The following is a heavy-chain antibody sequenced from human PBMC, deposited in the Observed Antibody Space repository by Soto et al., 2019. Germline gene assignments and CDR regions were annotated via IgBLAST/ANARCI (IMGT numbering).Heavy chain of an antibody. V-gene: IGHV1-18*01. Sequence: QVQLVQSGAEVKRPGASVKVSCKASGYTFTSYGISWVRKAPGQGLEWMGWISTYSGSTDYTQNLQGRVTMTTDTSTTTAYMELRSLRSDDTAVYYCTRDRLTLTTSLIFDYWGQGTLVTVSS. CDR3: TRDRLTLTTSLIFDY. CDR1: GYTFTSYG. J-gene: IGHJ4*02. CDR2: ISTYSGST. D-gene: IGHD4-4*01.